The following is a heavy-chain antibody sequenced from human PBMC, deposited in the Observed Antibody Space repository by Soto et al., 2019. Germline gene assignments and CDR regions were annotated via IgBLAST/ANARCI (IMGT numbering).Heavy chain of an antibody. Sequence: QITLNESGPTVVRPTETLTLTCRFSGFSLTTSGVGVGWIRQSPGKAPEWLALIYWDADKRYSASLKSRLTITKASSKNRVVLTVSDLDPTDTSTYYCAHRVLRTVFGLVTTTAIYFDFWGQGTPVAVSS. D-gene: IGHD3-3*01. CDR3: AHRVLRTVFGLVTTTAIYFDF. V-gene: IGHV2-5*02. CDR1: GFSLTTSGVG. CDR2: IYWDADK. J-gene: IGHJ4*02.